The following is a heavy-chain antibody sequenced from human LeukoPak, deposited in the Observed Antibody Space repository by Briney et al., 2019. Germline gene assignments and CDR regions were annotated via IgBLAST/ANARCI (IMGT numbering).Heavy chain of an antibody. CDR2: ISGSGGST. V-gene: IGHV3-23*01. J-gene: IGHJ4*02. CDR3: AKDGSAAIPYRFDY. Sequence: GGSLRLSCAASGFTFSSYAMSWVRQAPGKGLEWVSAISGSGGSTYYADSVKGRFTISRDNSKNTLHLQMNSLRAEATAVYYCAKDGSAAIPYRFDYWGQGPLVTVSS. CDR1: GFTFSSYA. D-gene: IGHD2-2*01.